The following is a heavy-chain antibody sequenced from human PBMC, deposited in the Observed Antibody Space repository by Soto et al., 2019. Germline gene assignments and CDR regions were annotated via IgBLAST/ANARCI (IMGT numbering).Heavy chain of an antibody. CDR1: GGTFSSYA. CDR2: IIPIFGTA. D-gene: IGHD1-26*01. V-gene: IGHV1-69*13. CDR3: ARVRKWELLGYYGMDV. Sequence: SVKVSCKASGGTFSSYAISWVRQAPGQGLEWMGGIIPIFGTANYAQKFQGRVTITADESTSTADMELSSLRSEDTAVYYCARVRKWELLGYYGMDVWGQGTTVTVSS. J-gene: IGHJ6*02.